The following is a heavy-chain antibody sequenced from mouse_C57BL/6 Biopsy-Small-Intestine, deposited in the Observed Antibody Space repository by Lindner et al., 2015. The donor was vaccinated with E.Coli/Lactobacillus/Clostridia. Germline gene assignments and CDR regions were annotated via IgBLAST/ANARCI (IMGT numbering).Heavy chain of an antibody. Sequence: SVKVSCKASGYTFTNYDINWVRQAPGQGLEWMAWMNPDSGVTGYAQRFQGRVTMTRDTSISTAYMELSSLTSEDTAVYYCARGPFFGGGFDPWGQGTLVTVSS. J-gene: IGHJ4*01. CDR3: ARGPFFGGGFDP. V-gene: IGHV1S29*02. D-gene: IGHD3-1*01. CDR1: GYTFTNYD. CDR2: MNPDSGVT.